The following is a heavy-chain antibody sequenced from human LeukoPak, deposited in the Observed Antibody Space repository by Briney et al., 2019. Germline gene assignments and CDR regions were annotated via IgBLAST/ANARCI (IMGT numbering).Heavy chain of an antibody. CDR3: AKDLRRWGVAFDAFDM. Sequence: GGSLRLSCAASGFTFSSYGMHWVRQAPGKGLEWVAFIRYDGSNKYYADSVKGRFTISRDNSKNTLYLQMNSLRAEDTAVYYCAKDLRRWGVAFDAFDMWGQGTMVTVSS. CDR1: GFTFSSYG. J-gene: IGHJ3*02. V-gene: IGHV3-30*02. CDR2: IRYDGSNK. D-gene: IGHD3-10*01.